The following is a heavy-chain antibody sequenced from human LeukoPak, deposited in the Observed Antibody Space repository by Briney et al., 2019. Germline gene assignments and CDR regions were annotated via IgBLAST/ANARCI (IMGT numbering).Heavy chain of an antibody. CDR3: ATDLHRIVGATLLDY. Sequence: ASVKVSCKASGYTFTSYDINWVRQATGQGLEWMGWMSPNSGNTDYAQKFQGRVTFTRNTSINTAYMELSSLRSEDTAVYYCATDLHRIVGATLLDYWGQGTLVTVSS. D-gene: IGHD1-26*01. CDR1: GYTFTSYD. J-gene: IGHJ4*02. V-gene: IGHV1-8*03. CDR2: MSPNSGNT.